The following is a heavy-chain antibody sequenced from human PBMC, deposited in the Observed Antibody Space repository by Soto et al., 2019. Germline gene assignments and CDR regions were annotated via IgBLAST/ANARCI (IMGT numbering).Heavy chain of an antibody. V-gene: IGHV1-8*01. D-gene: IGHD3-9*01. CDR3: EVTTGY. J-gene: IGHJ4*02. CDR2: VSPDSGNA. CDR1: GYTFTDYD. Sequence: ASVKVSCKTSGYTFTDYDINWVRQAPGQGLEWMGWVSPDSGNAGYAQQFQGRVSMTSDTSTSTVYMELTSLRSEDTAVYFCEVTTGYWGQGTMVTVSS.